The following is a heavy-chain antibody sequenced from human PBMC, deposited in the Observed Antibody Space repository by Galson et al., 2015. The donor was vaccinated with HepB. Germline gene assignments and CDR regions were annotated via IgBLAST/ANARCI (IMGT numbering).Heavy chain of an antibody. CDR3: ARTSGGNADFDY. V-gene: IGHV1-46*03. J-gene: IGHJ4*02. Sequence: SVKVSCKASGYTFTSYYMHWVRQAPGQGLEWMGIINPSGGSTSYAQKFQGRVTMTRDTSTSTVYMELSSLRSEDTAVYNCARTSGGNADFDYWGQGTLVTVSS. CDR1: GYTFTSYY. D-gene: IGHD4-23*01. CDR2: INPSGGST.